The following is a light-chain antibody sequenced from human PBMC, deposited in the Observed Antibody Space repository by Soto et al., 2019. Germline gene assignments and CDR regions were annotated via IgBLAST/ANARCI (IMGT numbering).Light chain of an antibody. CDR1: ESLMRPNGYVF. CDR2: LGS. Sequence: DVVLTQSPLSLPVTPGETASISCKSSESLMRPNGYVFLDWYLQRPGQSPQLLIYLGSNRASGVPDRFSGSVSGTDFTLRISRVETGDVGVYYCMQRLSFPYTFGHGTKLEFK. CDR3: MQRLSFPYT. J-gene: IGKJ2*01. V-gene: IGKV2-28*01.